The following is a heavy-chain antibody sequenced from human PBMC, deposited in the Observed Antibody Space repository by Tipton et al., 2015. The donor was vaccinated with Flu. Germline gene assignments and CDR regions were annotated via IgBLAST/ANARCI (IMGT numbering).Heavy chain of an antibody. Sequence: TLSLTCTVSGGSISGYYWSWIRQPPGKGLEWIAYIYYSGSTNYNPSLKSRVTISVDMSKNQFSLKLNSVTAADTAVYYCVRDHSRSPTAVDQEHFDVWGQGTTVTVSS. V-gene: IGHV4-59*01. CDR2: IYYSGST. J-gene: IGHJ3*01. D-gene: IGHD1/OR15-1a*01. CDR3: VRDHSRSPTAVDQEHFDV. CDR1: GGSISGYY.